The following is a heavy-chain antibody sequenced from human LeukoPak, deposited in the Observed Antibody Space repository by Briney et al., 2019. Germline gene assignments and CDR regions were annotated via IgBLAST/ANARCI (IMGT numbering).Heavy chain of an antibody. D-gene: IGHD5-24*01. CDR1: GFSFDDYA. Sequence: GGSLRLSCAASGFSFDDYAMHWVRQALGKGLEWVSLISANGGSTYYADSVRGRFTISRDNNKNPLYLQMNSLTTEDTAFYYCAKGYNAESWGQGTLVTVSS. CDR3: AKGYNAES. J-gene: IGHJ4*02. CDR2: ISANGGST. V-gene: IGHV3-43*02.